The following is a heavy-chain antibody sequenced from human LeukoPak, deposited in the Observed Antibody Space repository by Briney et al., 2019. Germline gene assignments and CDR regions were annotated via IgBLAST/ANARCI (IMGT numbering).Heavy chain of an antibody. CDR2: ISYDGNNK. D-gene: IGHD3-3*01. CDR3: AKDKDFWSGYYRGLPYFYGLDV. Sequence: GGSQRLSCAASGFTFSSHGMHWVRQAPGKGLEWVAVISYDGNNKYYADSVKGRFTISRDNANNTLYLQMNSLRAEDTALHHCAKDKDFWSGYYRGLPYFYGLDVWGQGTTVIVSS. V-gene: IGHV3-30*18. CDR1: GFTFSSHG. J-gene: IGHJ6*02.